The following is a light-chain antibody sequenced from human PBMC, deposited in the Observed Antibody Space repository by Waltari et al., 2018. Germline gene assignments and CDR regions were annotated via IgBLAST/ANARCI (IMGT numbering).Light chain of an antibody. CDR3: QQYVSSLWT. V-gene: IGKV3-20*01. CDR1: QSVSGSY. CDR2: GAS. J-gene: IGKJ1*01. Sequence: EIVLTQSPCTLSLSPGERATLSCRSSQSVSGSYLPWYQQKPGQAPRRLIYGASRRATGTPDRFSGGGSETDFTVTISRREPEAFAVYYCQQYVSSLWTFDQGTRVEI.